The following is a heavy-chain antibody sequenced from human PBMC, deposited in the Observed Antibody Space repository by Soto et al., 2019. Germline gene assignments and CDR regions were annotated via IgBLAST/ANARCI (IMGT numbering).Heavy chain of an antibody. J-gene: IGHJ6*02. V-gene: IGHV3-33*01. CDR2: IWYDGSNK. D-gene: IGHD3-3*01. CDR3: ARIAMYWSGYHGMDYYGMDV. Sequence: PGGSLRLSCAASGFTFSSYGMHWVRQAPGKGLEGLAVIWYDGSNKYYADSVKGRFTISRDNSKNTLYLQMNSLRAEDTAVYYCARIAMYWSGYHGMDYYGMDVWGQGTTVTVSS. CDR1: GFTFSSYG.